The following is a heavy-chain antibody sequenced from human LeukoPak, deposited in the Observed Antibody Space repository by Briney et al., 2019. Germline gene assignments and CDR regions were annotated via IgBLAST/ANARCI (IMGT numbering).Heavy chain of an antibody. CDR3: AKDPQDYDFRSGYPYYYYGMDV. Sequence: GGSLRLSCAASGFTFSSYGMHWVRQAPGKGLEWVAVISYDGSNKYYADSVKGRFTISRDNSKNTLYLQMNSLRAEDTAVYYCAKDPQDYDFRSGYPYYYYGMDVWGQGTTVTVSS. V-gene: IGHV3-30*18. J-gene: IGHJ6*02. CDR1: GFTFSSYG. D-gene: IGHD3-3*01. CDR2: ISYDGSNK.